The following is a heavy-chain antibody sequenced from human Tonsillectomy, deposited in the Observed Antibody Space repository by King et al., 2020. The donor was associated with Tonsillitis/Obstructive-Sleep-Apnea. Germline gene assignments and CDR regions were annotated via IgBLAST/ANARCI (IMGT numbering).Heavy chain of an antibody. CDR1: GGSISSSTSY. V-gene: IGHV4-39*01. CDR2: IYYTGST. D-gene: IGHD1-26*01. J-gene: IGHJ5*02. CDR3: ARLEMGSDNWSDP. Sequence: QLQESGPGLVKPSETLSLTCTVSGGSISSSTSYWGWIRQPPSQGLEWIATIYYTGSTFYNPSLKSRVIMSVHTSKNQFSLRLNSVSAADTAVYYCARLEMGSDNWSDPWGQGTLVTVSS.